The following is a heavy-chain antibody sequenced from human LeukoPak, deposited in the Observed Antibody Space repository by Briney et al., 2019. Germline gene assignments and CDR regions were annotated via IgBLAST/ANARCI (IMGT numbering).Heavy chain of an antibody. J-gene: IGHJ4*02. CDR3: AKDFVLSHPLYYFDY. Sequence: GGSLRLSCAASGFTFSSYGMHWVRQAPGKGLEWVAVISYDGSNKYYADSVKGRFTISRDNSKNTLYLQMNSLRAEDTAVYYCAKDFVLSHPLYYFDYWGQGTLVTVSS. CDR2: ISYDGSNK. CDR1: GFTFSSYG. D-gene: IGHD3-3*01. V-gene: IGHV3-30*18.